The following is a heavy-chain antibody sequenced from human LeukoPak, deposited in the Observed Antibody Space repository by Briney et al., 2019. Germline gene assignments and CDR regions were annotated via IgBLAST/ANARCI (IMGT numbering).Heavy chain of an antibody. D-gene: IGHD4-11*01. CDR2: ISGGSGSST. V-gene: IGHV3-23*01. CDR3: AKDRAWPTVKGSEWDY. J-gene: IGHJ4*02. Sequence: TGGSLRLSCAASGFTFSSYALSWVRQAPGKGLEWFSAISGGSGSSTYYADSVKGRFTISRDNSKNTLYLQMNSLRAEDTAVYYCAKDRAWPTVKGSEWDYWGQGTLVTVSS. CDR1: GFTFSSYA.